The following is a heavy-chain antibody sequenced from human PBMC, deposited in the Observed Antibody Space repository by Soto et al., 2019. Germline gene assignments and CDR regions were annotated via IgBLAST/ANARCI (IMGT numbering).Heavy chain of an antibody. CDR3: ARLPFSGWRKFDY. J-gene: IGHJ4*01. V-gene: IGHV4-34*01. CDR1: GGSFSGYY. CDR2: INHSGST. Sequence: SETLSLTCAVYGGSFSGYYWSWIRQPPGKGLEWIGEINHSGSTNYNPSLKSRVTISVDTSKNQFSLKLSSVTAADTAVYYCARLPFSGWRKFDYWGQGTLVTVSS. D-gene: IGHD6-19*01.